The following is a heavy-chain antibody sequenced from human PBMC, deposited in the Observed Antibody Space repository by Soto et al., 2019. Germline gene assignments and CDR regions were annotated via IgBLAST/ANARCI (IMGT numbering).Heavy chain of an antibody. Sequence: GASVKVSCKAPGGTFSSYAISWVRQAPGQGLEWMGGIIPIFGTANYAQKFQGRVTITADESTSTAYMELSSLRSEDTAVYYCAADKWELLDYWGQGTLVTVSS. J-gene: IGHJ4*02. CDR3: AADKWELLDY. D-gene: IGHD1-26*01. CDR2: IIPIFGTA. V-gene: IGHV1-69*13. CDR1: GGTFSSYA.